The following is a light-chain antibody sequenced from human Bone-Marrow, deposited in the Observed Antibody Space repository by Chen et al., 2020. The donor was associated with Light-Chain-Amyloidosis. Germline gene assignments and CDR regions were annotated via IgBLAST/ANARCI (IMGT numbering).Light chain of an antibody. V-gene: IGKV3-11*01. CDR3: QQRSYWPPS. Sequence: EIVSTQSPATLSLSPGERATLSSRASQTVDSFLAWYQQQTGQAPRLLIYDASNRATGIPARISGSVSGTDFTLTISSLEPEDVAVYYCQQRSYWPPSFGQGTKVEIK. J-gene: IGKJ1*01. CDR1: QTVDSF. CDR2: DAS.